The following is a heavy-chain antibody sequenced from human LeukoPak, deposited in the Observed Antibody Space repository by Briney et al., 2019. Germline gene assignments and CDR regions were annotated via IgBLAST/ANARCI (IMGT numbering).Heavy chain of an antibody. Sequence: SVKVSCKASGGTFSSYAISWARQAPGQGLEWMGGIIPIFGTANYAQKFQGRVTITTDESTSTAYMELSSLRSEDTAVYYCARDRDWSCSGGSCYDAFDIWGQGTMVTVSS. V-gene: IGHV1-69*05. J-gene: IGHJ3*02. CDR1: GGTFSSYA. CDR3: ARDRDWSCSGGSCYDAFDI. CDR2: IIPIFGTA. D-gene: IGHD2-15*01.